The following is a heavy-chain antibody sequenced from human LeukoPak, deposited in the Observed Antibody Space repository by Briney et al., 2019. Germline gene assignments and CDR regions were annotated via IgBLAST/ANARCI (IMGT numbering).Heavy chain of an antibody. CDR1: GGSFSGYY. CDR2: INHSGST. V-gene: IGHV4-34*01. Sequence: SETLSLTCAVYGGSFSGYYWSWIRQPPGKGLEWIGEINHSGSTNYNPSLKSRVTISVDTSKNQFSLKLSSVTAADTAVYYCARQLTYYYDSSGYYYVGYFDYWGQGTLVTVSS. D-gene: IGHD3-22*01. J-gene: IGHJ4*02. CDR3: ARQLTYYYDSSGYYYVGYFDY.